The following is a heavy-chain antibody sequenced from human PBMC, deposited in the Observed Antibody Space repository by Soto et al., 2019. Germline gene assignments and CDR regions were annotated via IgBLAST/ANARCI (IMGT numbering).Heavy chain of an antibody. CDR2: IKSKTDGGTT. Sequence: EVQLVESGGGLVKPGGSLRLSCAASGFTFSNAWMSWVRQAPGKGLEWVGRIKSKTDGGTTDYAAPVKGRFTISRDDSENTLYLQMNSLKTEDTAVYYCTTGAVVVVAATLSAFDIWGQGTMVTVSS. D-gene: IGHD2-15*01. J-gene: IGHJ3*02. V-gene: IGHV3-15*01. CDR1: GFTFSNAW. CDR3: TTGAVVVVAATLSAFDI.